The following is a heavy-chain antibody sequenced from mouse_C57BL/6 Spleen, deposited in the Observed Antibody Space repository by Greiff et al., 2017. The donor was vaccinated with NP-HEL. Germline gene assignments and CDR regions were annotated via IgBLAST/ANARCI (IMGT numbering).Heavy chain of an antibody. J-gene: IGHJ2*01. Sequence: VQLVESGPGLVAPSQSLSITCTVSGFSLTSYAISWVRQPPGKGLEWLGVIWPGGGTNYNSALKSSLSISKDNSKSQVFLKMNSLQTDDTARYYCARKGLNLSFDDWGQGTTLTVSS. CDR2: IWPGGGT. CDR1: GFSLTSYA. V-gene: IGHV2-9-1*01. CDR3: ARKGLNLSFDD. D-gene: IGHD1-3*01.